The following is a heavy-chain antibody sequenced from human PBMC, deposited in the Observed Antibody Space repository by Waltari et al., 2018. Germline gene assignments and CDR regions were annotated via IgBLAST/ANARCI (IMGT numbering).Heavy chain of an antibody. Sequence: QVQLQESGPGLVKPAETLSLICRVSGHSISSGYFWGWIRQPPGKGLEWVASVDHSGTRYYNPSLKSRVTSSLDTPKSQISLNLTSVTAADTAVFFGAMMYGSGSAWTWEPPLSWGQGILVTVSS. CDR1: GHSISSGYF. CDR2: VDHSGTR. V-gene: IGHV4-38-2*01. D-gene: IGHD3-10*01. CDR3: AMMYGSGSAWTWEPPLS. J-gene: IGHJ5*02.